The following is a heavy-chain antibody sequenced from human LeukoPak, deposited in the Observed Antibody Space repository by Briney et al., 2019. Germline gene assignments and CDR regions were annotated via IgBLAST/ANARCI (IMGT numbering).Heavy chain of an antibody. D-gene: IGHD6-6*01. CDR3: ARRVAARRAGWFDP. J-gene: IGHJ5*02. CDR2: INHSGST. Sequence: SETLSLTCAVYGGSFSGYYWSWIRQPPGKGLEWIGEINHSGSTNYNPSLKSRVTVSVDTSKNQFSLKLSSVTAADTAVYYCARRVAARRAGWFDPWGQGTLVTVSS. V-gene: IGHV4-34*01. CDR1: GGSFSGYY.